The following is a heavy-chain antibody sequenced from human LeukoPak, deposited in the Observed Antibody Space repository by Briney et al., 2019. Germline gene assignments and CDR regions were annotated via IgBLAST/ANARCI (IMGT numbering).Heavy chain of an antibody. V-gene: IGHV3-48*01. CDR1: GFTFSSYA. CDR3: ARDYKYAFDN. D-gene: IGHD5-24*01. CDR2: IGISSGNT. Sequence: GGSLRLSCAASGFTFSSYAMSWVRQAPGKGLEWISYIGISSGNTNYADSVKGRFTISGDKAKNSLYLQMNSLRVEDTAVYYCARDYKYAFDNWGQGTLVTVSS. J-gene: IGHJ4*02.